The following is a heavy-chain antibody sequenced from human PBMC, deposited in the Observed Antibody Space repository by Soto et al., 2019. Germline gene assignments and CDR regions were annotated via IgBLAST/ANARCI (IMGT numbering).Heavy chain of an antibody. Sequence: AAVKVSCKASGCTFSSYAISWVRQAPGQGLEWMGGIIPIFGTANYAQKFQGRVTITADESTSTAYMELSSLRSEDTAVYYCARGGYCSSTSCPASWFDPWGQGTLVTVSS. CDR1: GCTFSSYA. V-gene: IGHV1-69*13. J-gene: IGHJ5*02. CDR2: IIPIFGTA. D-gene: IGHD2-2*01. CDR3: ARGGYCSSTSCPASWFDP.